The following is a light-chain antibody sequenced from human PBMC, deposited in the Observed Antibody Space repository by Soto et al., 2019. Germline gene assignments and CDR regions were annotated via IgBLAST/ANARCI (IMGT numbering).Light chain of an antibody. V-gene: IGKV1-5*03. CDR3: QQYNDNWT. CDR2: KAS. J-gene: IGKJ1*01. CDR1: QSISSW. Sequence: DIQMTHSPSTLSASVGDKVTIPCRASQSISSWLAWYQQKPGTAPNLLIYKASTLQSGVPSRFSGSGSGTEFTLTISSLQPDDSATYYCQQYNDNWTFGQGTKVDIK.